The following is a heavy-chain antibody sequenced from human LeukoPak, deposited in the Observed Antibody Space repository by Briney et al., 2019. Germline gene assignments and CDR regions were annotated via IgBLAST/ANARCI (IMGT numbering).Heavy chain of an antibody. V-gene: IGHV4-59*01. J-gene: IGHJ4*02. CDR3: ARGGSYYGYFDY. CDR2: IYYSGST. Sequence: SETLSLTCTVSGGSISSYYWGWIRQPPGKGLEWIGYIYYSGSTNYNPSLKSRVTISVDASKNQFSLKLSSVTAADTAVSYCARGGSYYGYFDYWGQGTLVTVFS. CDR1: GGSISSYY. D-gene: IGHD1-26*01.